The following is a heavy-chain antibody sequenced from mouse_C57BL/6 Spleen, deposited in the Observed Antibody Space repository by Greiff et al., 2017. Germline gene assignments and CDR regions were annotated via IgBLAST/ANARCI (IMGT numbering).Heavy chain of an antibody. CDR1: GFTFSDYY. CDR3: AREDDGYKY. J-gene: IGHJ3*01. D-gene: IGHD2-3*01. V-gene: IGHV5-16*01. Sequence: EVKVVESEGGLVQPGSSMKLSCTASGFTFSDYYMAWVRQVPEKGLEWVANINYDGSSTYYLDSLKSRFIISRDNAKNILYLQMSSLKSEDTATYYCAREDDGYKYWGQGTLVTVSA. CDR2: INYDGSST.